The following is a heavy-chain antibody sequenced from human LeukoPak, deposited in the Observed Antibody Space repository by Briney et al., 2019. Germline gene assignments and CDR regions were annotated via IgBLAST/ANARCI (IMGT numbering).Heavy chain of an antibody. Sequence: GGSLRLSCAASGFTVSSDYMSWVRQAPGKGLEWVSVIYSGGTTNYADSVKGRFTISRDNSKNTLFLQMNSLRAEDTAVYYCARGGYSSSWYHFDYWGQGTLVTVSS. CDR3: ARGGYSSSWYHFDY. D-gene: IGHD6-13*01. V-gene: IGHV3-53*01. CDR2: IYSGGTT. J-gene: IGHJ4*02. CDR1: GFTVSSDY.